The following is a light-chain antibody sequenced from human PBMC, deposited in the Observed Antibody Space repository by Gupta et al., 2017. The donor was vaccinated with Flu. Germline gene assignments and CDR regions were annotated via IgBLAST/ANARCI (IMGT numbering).Light chain of an antibody. CDR1: SSDIGRSPY. CDR2: DVN. CDR3: CTYTGTALL. Sequence: QSALTQPASASGSPGQSITISCTGTSSDIGRSPYVSWYQHHPGKAPKLVLADVNWRPSGISDRFSGSKSGNTASLTISGLLAEDEAHYHCCTYTGTALLFGGGTRLTVL. V-gene: IGLV2-14*03. J-gene: IGLJ2*01.